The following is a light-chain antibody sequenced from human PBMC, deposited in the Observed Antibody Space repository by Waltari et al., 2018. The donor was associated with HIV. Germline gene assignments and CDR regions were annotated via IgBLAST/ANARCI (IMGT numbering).Light chain of an antibody. J-gene: IGLJ3*02. V-gene: IGLV9-49*03. Sequence: QPVLTQPPSASPSLGASVTLTCTLSSGYSHYKVDWYQQRPGKGPRFVMRVVTGGIVGSKRGAIAVRFAVFGSGLNRTLTITNSQEEYDSEFHCWAAHCGGSISGWVFGGGTKLTVL. CDR3: WAAHCGGSISGWV. CDR2: VVTGGIVG. CDR1: SGYSHYK.